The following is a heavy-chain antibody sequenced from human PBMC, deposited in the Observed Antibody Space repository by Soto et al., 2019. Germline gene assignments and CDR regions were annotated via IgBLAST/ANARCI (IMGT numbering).Heavy chain of an antibody. J-gene: IGHJ4*02. CDR1: GITFSDYG. CDR2: VWKDGSNR. V-gene: IGHV3-33*06. Sequence: GGSLRLSCAASGITFSDYGMHWVRQAPGKGLEWVAGVWKDGSNRYYVDSVKGRFTISRDNSKNTLYLHMKGLRAEDTAIYYCAKKVNSGPVSQYSDYWGQATIVTDFS. CDR3: AKKVNSGPVSQYSDY. D-gene: IGHD4-17*01.